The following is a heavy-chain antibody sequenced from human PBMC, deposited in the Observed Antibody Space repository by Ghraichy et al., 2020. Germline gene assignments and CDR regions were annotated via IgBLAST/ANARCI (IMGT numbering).Heavy chain of an antibody. CDR1: GFNFRDYH. Sequence: LSLTCAASGFNFRDYHMSWIRQAPGKGLEWVSYISSSGSPIHYADSVKGRFTISRDNAKNSLYLQMNSLRTEDTAVFYCARVRYSGSYSFDYWGQGTLVTVSS. V-gene: IGHV3-11*01. CDR2: ISSSGSPI. J-gene: IGHJ4*02. D-gene: IGHD1-26*01. CDR3: ARVRYSGSYSFDY.